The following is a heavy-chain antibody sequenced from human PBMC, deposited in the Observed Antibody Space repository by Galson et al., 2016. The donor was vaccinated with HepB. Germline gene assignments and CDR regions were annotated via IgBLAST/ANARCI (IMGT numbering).Heavy chain of an antibody. CDR1: GFTFSDYW. CDR3: AREGEYNYGYDYYYGMDV. J-gene: IGHJ6*02. D-gene: IGHD5-18*01. CDR2: IRQDGSEK. V-gene: IGHV3-7*03. Sequence: SLRLSCATSGFTFSDYWMSWVRQAPGKGPAWVASIRQDGSEKYYVDSVKGRFTISRDNAKNPLYMQMNSLRAEDTAVYYCAREGEYNYGYDYYYGMDVWGQGTTVTVSS.